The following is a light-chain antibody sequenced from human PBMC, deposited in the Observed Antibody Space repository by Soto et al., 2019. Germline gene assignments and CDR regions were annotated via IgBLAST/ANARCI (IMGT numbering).Light chain of an antibody. CDR1: QSIGSW. Sequence: DIQMTQSPSTLSASIGDRVTITCRASQSIGSWLAWYQQKPGRAPKLLIHKASNLETGVPSRFSGSGSGTEFTLTVSSLQPDDFAIYYCQHYETYPWTFGQGTKVDSK. CDR3: QHYETYPWT. CDR2: KAS. J-gene: IGKJ1*01. V-gene: IGKV1-5*03.